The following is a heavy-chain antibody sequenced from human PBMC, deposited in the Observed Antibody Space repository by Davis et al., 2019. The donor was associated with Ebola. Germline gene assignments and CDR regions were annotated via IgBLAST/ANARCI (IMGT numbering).Heavy chain of an antibody. D-gene: IGHD2-21*01. J-gene: IGHJ3*02. CDR2: IIPIFGTA. CDR3: ARPRDYVVGNAFDI. Sequence: AASVKVSCKASGYTFTSYYMHWVRQAPGQGLEWMGGIIPIFGTANYAQKFQGRVTITADTSTSTAYMELRSLRSDDTAVYYCARPRDYVVGNAFDIWGQGTMVTVSS. CDR1: GYTFTSYY. V-gene: IGHV1-69*06.